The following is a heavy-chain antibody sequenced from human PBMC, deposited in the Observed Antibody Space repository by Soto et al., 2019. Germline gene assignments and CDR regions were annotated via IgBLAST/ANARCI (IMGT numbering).Heavy chain of an antibody. CDR1: GGSISSYH. Sequence: PSETLSLTCTVSGGSISSYHWSWIRQPPGKGLEWIGYIYYSGSTNYNPSLKSRVTISVDTSRNQFSLKLSSVTAADTAVYYCARVLAFGQWLVAPYWGQGTLVTVSS. D-gene: IGHD6-19*01. CDR2: IYYSGST. V-gene: IGHV4-59*01. J-gene: IGHJ4*02. CDR3: ARVLAFGQWLVAPY.